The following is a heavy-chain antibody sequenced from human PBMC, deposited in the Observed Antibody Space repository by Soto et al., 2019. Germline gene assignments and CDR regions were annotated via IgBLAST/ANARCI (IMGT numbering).Heavy chain of an antibody. J-gene: IGHJ6*02. CDR3: ARDGDRGFDMDV. CDR2: IDTTSRTI. Sequence: EVQLVESGGGLVQPGGSLRLSCVASGFTLTNHNMDWVRQAPGKGLEWISYIDTTSRTIYYADSVKGRFTVSRDNAKNSVYLQMNSLRDEDTAVYYCARDGDRGFDMDVWGQGTTITVSS. V-gene: IGHV3-48*02. CDR1: GFTLTNHN.